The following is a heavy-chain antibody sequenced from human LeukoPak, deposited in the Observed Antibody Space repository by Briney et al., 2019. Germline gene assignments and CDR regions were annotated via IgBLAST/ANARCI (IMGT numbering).Heavy chain of an antibody. Sequence: PSETLSLTCTVSGGSISSSSYYWGWIRQPPGKGLEWIGSIYYSGSTYYNPSLKSRVTISVDTSKNQFSLKLSSVTAADTAVYYCASLPVAGPTQYYFDYWGQGTLVTVSS. CDR2: IYYSGST. D-gene: IGHD6-19*01. CDR1: GGSISSSSYY. CDR3: ASLPVAGPTQYYFDY. J-gene: IGHJ4*02. V-gene: IGHV4-39*01.